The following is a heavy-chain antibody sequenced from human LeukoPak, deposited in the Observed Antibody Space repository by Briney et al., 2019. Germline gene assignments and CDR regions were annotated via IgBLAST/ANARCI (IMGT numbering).Heavy chain of an antibody. CDR3: ARVPNSGWYYFDY. CDR1: GGSITSHY. CDR2: IYYSGST. Sequence: SETLSLTCTVSGGSITSHYCNWIRQPPGKGLEWIGYIYYSGSTSYNPSLKSRVTISVGTSKNQFSLKLSSVTAADTAVYYCARVPNSGWYYFDYWGQGTLVTVSS. V-gene: IGHV4-59*11. J-gene: IGHJ4*02. D-gene: IGHD6-19*01.